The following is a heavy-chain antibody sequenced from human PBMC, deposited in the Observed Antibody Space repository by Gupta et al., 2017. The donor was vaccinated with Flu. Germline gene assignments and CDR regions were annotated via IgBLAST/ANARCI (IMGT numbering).Heavy chain of an antibody. V-gene: IGHV3-23*01. CDR3: AKPMDIVVVVAAWDFAFDI. J-gene: IGHJ3*02. CDR1: GFTFSSYA. CDR2: ISGSGGST. D-gene: IGHD2-15*01. Sequence: EVQLLESGGGLVQPEGSLRLSCAASGFTFSSYAMSWVRPAPGKGLEWVSAISGSGGSTYYADSVKGRFTISRDNSKNTLYLQMNSLRAEDTAVYYCAKPMDIVVVVAAWDFAFDIWGQGTMVTVSS.